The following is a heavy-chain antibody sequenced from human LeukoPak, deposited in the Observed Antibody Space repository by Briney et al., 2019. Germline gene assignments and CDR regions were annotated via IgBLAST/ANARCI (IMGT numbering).Heavy chain of an antibody. V-gene: IGHV3-49*04. CDR2: IRSKAYGGTT. J-gene: IGHJ4*02. CDR1: GFTFGDYA. Sequence: QPGRSLRLSCTASGFTFGDYAMSWVRQAPGKGLEWVGFIRSKAYGGTTEYAASVKGRFTISRDDSKSIAYLQMNSLKTEDTAVYYCTRGTEDYYGSGGDYWGQGTLVTVSS. D-gene: IGHD3-10*01. CDR3: TRGTEDYYGSGGDY.